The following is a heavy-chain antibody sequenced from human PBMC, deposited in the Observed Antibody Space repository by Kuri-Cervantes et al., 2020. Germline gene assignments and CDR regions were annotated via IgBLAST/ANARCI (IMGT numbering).Heavy chain of an antibody. D-gene: IGHD4-17*01. Sequence: GESLKISCAVSGFTFSSYGMHWVRQAPGKGLEWVAFIRYDGSNDYYADSVRGRFTISRDSTDNTLYLHMSSLRAEDTAMYFCAKDHTVTKTFDSWGQGTLVTVSS. CDR2: IRYDGSND. CDR3: AKDHTVTKTFDS. CDR1: GFTFSSYG. J-gene: IGHJ4*02. V-gene: IGHV3-30*02.